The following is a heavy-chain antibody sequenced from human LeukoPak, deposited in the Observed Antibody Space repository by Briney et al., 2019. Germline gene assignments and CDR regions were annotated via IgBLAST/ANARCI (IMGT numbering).Heavy chain of an antibody. V-gene: IGHV3-21*01. CDR2: ISSSSSYI. J-gene: IGHJ4*02. D-gene: IGHD5-18*01. Sequence: GGSLRLSCAASGFTFSSYSMNWVRQAPGKGLEWVSSISSSSSYIYYADSVKGRFTISRDNAKNSLYLQMNSLRAEDTAVYYCARAMGHTAMGDPFDYWGQGTLVTVSS. CDR1: GFTFSSYS. CDR3: ARAMGHTAMGDPFDY.